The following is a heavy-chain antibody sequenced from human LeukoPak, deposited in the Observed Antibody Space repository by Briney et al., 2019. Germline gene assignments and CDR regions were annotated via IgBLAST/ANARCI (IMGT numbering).Heavy chain of an antibody. CDR1: GYTFTDYY. J-gene: IGHJ4*02. V-gene: IGHV1-2*02. D-gene: IGHD1-26*01. CDR2: LNPNSGAT. Sequence: ASVKVSCKASGYTFTDYYVHWVRQAPGQGLEWMGWLNPNSGATDYGHNFQGRVTMTRNKSITTVYSEMNSLSPDDTGVYYCVRLCGTVGAVTCYSADCGEGALFTVSS. CDR3: VRLCGTVGAVTCYSAD.